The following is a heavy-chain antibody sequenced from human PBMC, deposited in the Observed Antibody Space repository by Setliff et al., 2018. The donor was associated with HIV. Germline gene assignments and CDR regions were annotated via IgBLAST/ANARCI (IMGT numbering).Heavy chain of an antibody. V-gene: IGHV4-59*11. CDR2: INFGST. CDR3: ARSISSGWFYGYFDY. J-gene: IGHJ4*02. D-gene: IGHD6-19*01. Sequence: SETLSLTCNVSGGSISSRYWTWIRQPPGKGLEWIGYINFGSTTYNPSLKSRVTISLDTSKNQFSLKLSSVTAADTAVYYCARSISSGWFYGYFDYWGQGTLVTVSS. CDR1: GGSISSRY.